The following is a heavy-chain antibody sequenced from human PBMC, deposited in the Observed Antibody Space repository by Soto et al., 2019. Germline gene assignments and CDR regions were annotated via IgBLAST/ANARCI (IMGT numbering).Heavy chain of an antibody. Sequence: PSETLSLTCAVYGGSFSGHYWSWIRRPPGKGLEWIGEINHSGSTNYNPSLKSRVTISVDTSKNQFSLKLSSVTAADTAVYYCARGRAYYDPRRPFDYWGQGTLVTVSS. CDR2: INHSGST. D-gene: IGHD3-22*01. CDR1: GGSFSGHY. V-gene: IGHV4-34*01. J-gene: IGHJ4*02. CDR3: ARGRAYYDPRRPFDY.